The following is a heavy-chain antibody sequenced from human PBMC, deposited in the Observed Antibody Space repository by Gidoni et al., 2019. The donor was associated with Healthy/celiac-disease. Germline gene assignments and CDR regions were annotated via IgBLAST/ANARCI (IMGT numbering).Heavy chain of an antibody. CDR1: GYSLTRYW. Sequence: EVQLVQSGAEVKKPGESLKISCKGSGYSLTRYWIGWARQMPGKGLVWMGIIYPGDTDTRYSPYFQGQVTISAVKSISTAYLQWSSLKASDTAMYYCARGPHILTGYSYPYFDYWGQGTLVTVSS. J-gene: IGHJ4*02. CDR3: ARGPHILTGYSYPYFDY. V-gene: IGHV5-51*03. D-gene: IGHD3-9*01. CDR2: IYPGDTDT.